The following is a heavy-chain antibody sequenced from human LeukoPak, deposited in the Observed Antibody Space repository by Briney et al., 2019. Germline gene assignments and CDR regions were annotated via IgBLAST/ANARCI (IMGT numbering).Heavy chain of an antibody. J-gene: IGHJ4*02. CDR1: VYTFTSYG. D-gene: IGHD3-16*01. V-gene: IGHV1-18*01. Sequence: ASVKVSFKSSVYTFTSYGISWVRRAPGQGLEWMGWISAYNGNTNYAQKLQGRVTMTTDTSTSTAYMLLRSLSSDDPAVYYCARAPWGGLGVGLDYWGQGTLVTVSS. CDR2: ISAYNGNT. CDR3: ARAPWGGLGVGLDY.